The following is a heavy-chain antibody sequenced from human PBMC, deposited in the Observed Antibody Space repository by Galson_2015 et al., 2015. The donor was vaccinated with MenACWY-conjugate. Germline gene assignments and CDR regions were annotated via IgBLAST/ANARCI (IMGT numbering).Heavy chain of an antibody. D-gene: IGHD3-10*01. Sequence: SLRLSCAASGFTLSSNTMNWVRQAPGKGLVWVSRINIDGITTAYADSVKGRFTISRDNAASVKDRFTISRDDSKSIAYLQMNSLKTEDTAVYYCSRSPHSYCTRTSCPFDYWGQGTLVTVSS. J-gene: IGHJ4*02. V-gene: IGHV3-74*01. CDR1: GFTLSSNT. CDR2: INIDGITT. CDR3: MNSLKTEDTAVYYCSRSPHSYCTRTSCPFDY.